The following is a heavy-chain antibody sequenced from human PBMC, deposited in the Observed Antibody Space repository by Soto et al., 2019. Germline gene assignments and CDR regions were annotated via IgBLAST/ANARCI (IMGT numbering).Heavy chain of an antibody. CDR2: ISYDGSNK. D-gene: IGHD3-10*01. J-gene: IGHJ6*02. V-gene: IGHV3-30*18. CDR1: GFTFSSYG. Sequence: GGSLRLSCAASGFTFSSYGMHWVRQAPGKGLEWVAVISYDGSNKYYADSVKGRFTISRDNSKNTLYLQMNSLRAEDTAVYYCAKVGLLWFGELSFYYYYGMDVWGQGTTVTVSS. CDR3: AKVGLLWFGELSFYYYYGMDV.